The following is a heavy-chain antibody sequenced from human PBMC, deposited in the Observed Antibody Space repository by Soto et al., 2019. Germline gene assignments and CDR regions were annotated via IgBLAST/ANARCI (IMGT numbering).Heavy chain of an antibody. J-gene: IGHJ4*02. CDR3: TRDYCSGGSRFRGAHEY. CDR2: IRSKAYGGKT. D-gene: IGHD2-15*01. Sequence: GGSLRLSCTASGFTFGDYAMSWVRQAPGKGLEWVGFIRSKAYGGKTEYAASVKGRFTISRDDSKSIAYLQMNSLKTEVTAEYSCTRDYCSGGSRFRGAHEYWGQGTLVTVSS. CDR1: GFTFGDYA. V-gene: IGHV3-49*04.